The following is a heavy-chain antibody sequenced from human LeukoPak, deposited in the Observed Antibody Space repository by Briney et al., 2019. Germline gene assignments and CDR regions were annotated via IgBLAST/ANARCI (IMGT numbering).Heavy chain of an antibody. CDR1: GGTFSSYA. Sequence: ASVKVSCKASGGTFSSYAISWVRQAPGQGLEWMGGIIPIFGTANYAQKFQGRVTITADEPTSTAYMELSSLRSEDTAVYYCARVSDSTSHYDYWGQGTLVTVSS. J-gene: IGHJ4*02. V-gene: IGHV1-69*13. CDR2: IIPIFGTA. D-gene: IGHD1-26*01. CDR3: ARVSDSTSHYDY.